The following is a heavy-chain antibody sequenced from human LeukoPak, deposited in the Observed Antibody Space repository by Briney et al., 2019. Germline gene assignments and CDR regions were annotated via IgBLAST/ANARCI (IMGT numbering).Heavy chain of an antibody. Sequence: PSETLSLTCTVSGGSISSYYWSWIRQPPGKGLEWIGYIYYSGSTNYNPSLKSRVTISVDTSKNQFSLKLSSVTAADTAVYYCARDQENDDTDWFDPWGQGTLVTVSS. CDR1: GGSISSYY. V-gene: IGHV4-59*12. CDR3: ARDQENDDTDWFDP. J-gene: IGHJ5*02. D-gene: IGHD5-18*01. CDR2: IYYSGST.